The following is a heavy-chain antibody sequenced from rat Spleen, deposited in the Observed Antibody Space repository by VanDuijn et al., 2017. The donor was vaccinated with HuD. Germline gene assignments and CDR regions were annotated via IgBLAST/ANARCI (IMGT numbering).Heavy chain of an antibody. CDR3: ARPYGGYSVDY. D-gene: IGHD1-11*01. V-gene: IGHV5-25*01. CDR2: ISYDGSAT. Sequence: EVQLVESGGGLVQPGRSLKLSCTASGLSFSNYDMAWVRQAPTKGLEWVASISYDGSATYYRGSVKGRFTLSRDNAKSTLFLQLGSLRSEDTDTYYCARPYGGYSVDYWGRGVVITASS. J-gene: IGHJ2*01. CDR1: GLSFSNYD.